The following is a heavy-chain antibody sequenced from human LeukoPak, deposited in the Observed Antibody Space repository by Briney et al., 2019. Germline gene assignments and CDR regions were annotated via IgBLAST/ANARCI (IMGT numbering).Heavy chain of an antibody. Sequence: GRSLRLSCAASGFTFSSYAMHWVRQAPGKGLEWVAVISYDGSNKYYADSVKGRFTISRDNSKNTLYLQMNSLRAEDTAVYYCARDPGFWGPGTLGTVSS. CDR2: ISYDGSNK. J-gene: IGHJ1*01. CDR3: ARDPGF. CDR1: GFTFSSYA. V-gene: IGHV3-30-3*01.